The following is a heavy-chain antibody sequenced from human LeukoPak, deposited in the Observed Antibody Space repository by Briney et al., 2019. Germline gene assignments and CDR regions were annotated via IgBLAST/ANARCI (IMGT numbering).Heavy chain of an antibody. CDR1: GFTFSSCS. J-gene: IGHJ4*02. V-gene: IGHV3-21*01. Sequence: SGGSLRLSCAASGFTFSSCSMNWVRQAPGKGLEWVSSISSSSYVYYADSVKGRFTISRDNAKNSLYLQMNSLRAEDTAVYYCARDVVVVVAATLHFDYWGQGTLVTVSS. CDR3: ARDVVVVVAATLHFDY. CDR2: ISSSSYV. D-gene: IGHD2-15*01.